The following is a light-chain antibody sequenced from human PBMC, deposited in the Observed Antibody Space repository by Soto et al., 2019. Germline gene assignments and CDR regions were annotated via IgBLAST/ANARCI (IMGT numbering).Light chain of an antibody. CDR3: QQRGNGPPIT. CDR2: DAS. Sequence: EILLTQSPATLAFAPGERATLSCRAIHVVGKSLAWYQQKPGQAPRLLIYDASDRATGIPGRFSGSGSETDFTLTISSLEPEDFAVYYCQQRGNGPPITFGQGTRLEIK. CDR1: HVVGKS. J-gene: IGKJ5*01. V-gene: IGKV3-11*01.